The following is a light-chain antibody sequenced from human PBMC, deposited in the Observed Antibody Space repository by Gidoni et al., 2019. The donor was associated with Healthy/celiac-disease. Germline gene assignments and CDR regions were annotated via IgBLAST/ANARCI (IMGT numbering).Light chain of an antibody. CDR3: QQYYSTPQT. Sequence: DLVMTQSPDSLAVSLGERATINCKSSQSVLYSSNNKNYLAWYQQKPGQPPKLPIYWASTRESGVPDRFSGSGSGTDFTLTISSLQAEDVAVYYCQQYYSTPQTFGQGTKVEIK. V-gene: IGKV4-1*01. CDR2: WAS. CDR1: QSVLYSSNNKNY. J-gene: IGKJ1*01.